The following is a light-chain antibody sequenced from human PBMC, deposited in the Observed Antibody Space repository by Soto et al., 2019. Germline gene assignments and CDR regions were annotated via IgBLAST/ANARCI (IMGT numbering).Light chain of an antibody. CDR3: QQRNSWPPTFT. V-gene: IGKV3-11*01. CDR1: QSVNIN. CDR2: DTS. J-gene: IGKJ5*01. Sequence: IVLTQSPATLSSFAGDRATLSCRASQSVNINLAWYQQKPGQAPRLLIYDTSIRATGIPARFSGSGSVTDFTRTISSLEPEEFAGYYCQQRNSWPPTFTFGQGTRLEIK.